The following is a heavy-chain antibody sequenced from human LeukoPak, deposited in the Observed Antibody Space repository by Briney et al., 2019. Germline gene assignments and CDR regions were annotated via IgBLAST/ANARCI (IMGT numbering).Heavy chain of an antibody. D-gene: IGHD3-22*01. CDR1: GFTFSSYS. J-gene: IGHJ4*02. CDR2: ISSSSSYI. CDR3: ARDRSLDYYDSSGSDY. Sequence: PGGSLRLSCAASGFTFSSYSMNWVRQAPGKGLEWVSSISSSSSYIYYADSVKGRFTISRDNAKNSLYLQMNSLRAEDTAVYYCARDRSLDYYDSSGSDYWGQGTLVTVSS. V-gene: IGHV3-21*01.